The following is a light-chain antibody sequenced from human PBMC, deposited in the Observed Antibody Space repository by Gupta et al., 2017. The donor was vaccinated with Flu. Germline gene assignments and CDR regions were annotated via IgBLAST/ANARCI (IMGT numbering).Light chain of an antibody. Sequence: TLTYRAMYSVTNNFAWYQQKPGQAPRLRIYGASASATGIPVRFSCSGSGTAFTLTISSRQSEDFAVYYCQRYNSCPPAYTFGQGTKLEIK. CDR2: GAS. J-gene: IGKJ2*01. CDR1: YSVTNN. V-gene: IGKV3-15*01. CDR3: QRYNSCPPAYT.